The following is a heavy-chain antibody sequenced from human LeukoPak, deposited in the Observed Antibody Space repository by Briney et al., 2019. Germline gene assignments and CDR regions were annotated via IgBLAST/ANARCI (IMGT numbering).Heavy chain of an antibody. CDR2: TSYDGSHN. CDR1: GFTFRIYA. J-gene: IGHJ4*02. CDR3: ARGRQFVSDY. V-gene: IGHV3-30*04. D-gene: IGHD6-6*01. Sequence: GGSLRLSCTASGFTFRIYANHWVRQSPGKGLEWVAVTSYDGSHNFYADSVKGRFTISRDNSKNTLYLQMNSLKVEDTAVYYCARGRQFVSDYWGQGTLVTVSS.